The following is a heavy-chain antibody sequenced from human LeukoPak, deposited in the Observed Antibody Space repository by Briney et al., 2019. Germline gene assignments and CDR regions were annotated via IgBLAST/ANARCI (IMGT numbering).Heavy chain of an antibody. CDR1: GGTFSSYA. D-gene: IGHD2-15*01. Sequence: SVKVSCKASGGTFSSYAISWVRQAPGQGLEWMGGIIPIFGTANYAQKFQGRVTITADESTSTAYMELSSLRSEDTAVYYCARVGCSGGSCYFRYYFDYWGQGTLVSVSS. V-gene: IGHV1-69*13. CDR2: IIPIFGTA. J-gene: IGHJ4*02. CDR3: ARVGCSGGSCYFRYYFDY.